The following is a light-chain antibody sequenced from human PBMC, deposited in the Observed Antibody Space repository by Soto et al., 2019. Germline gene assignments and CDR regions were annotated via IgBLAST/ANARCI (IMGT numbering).Light chain of an antibody. CDR2: VTS. J-gene: IGKJ3*01. Sequence: EIVLTQSPGTLSMSPGERATLSCRASQSVSSNYLAWFQQKPGQAPRLLIHVTSSRATDIPDRFSGSGSGTEFTLTISRLEPEDFALYYCQQYGSSPITFGPGTKVDIK. CDR1: QSVSSNY. CDR3: QQYGSSPIT. V-gene: IGKV3-20*01.